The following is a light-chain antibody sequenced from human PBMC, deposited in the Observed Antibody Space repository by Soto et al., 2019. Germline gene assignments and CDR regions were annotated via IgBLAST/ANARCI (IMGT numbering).Light chain of an antibody. J-gene: IGKJ3*01. V-gene: IGKV1-5*03. CDR2: KAS. CDR3: QHYNSYSGT. Sequence: DIQMTQSPSTLSAPVGDRVTITCRASQSISSWLAWYQQIPGKAPKLLIYKASTLESGVPSRFSGSGSGTEFTLTISSLQPDDFATYYCQHYNSYSGTFGPGTKVDIK. CDR1: QSISSW.